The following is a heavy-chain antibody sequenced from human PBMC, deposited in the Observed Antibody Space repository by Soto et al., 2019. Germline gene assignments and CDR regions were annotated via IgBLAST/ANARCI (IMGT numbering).Heavy chain of an antibody. D-gene: IGHD3-16*01. Sequence: ETLSLTCAASGFTFSSYAMSWVRQAPGKGLEWVSAISGSGGSTYYADSVKGRFTISRDNSKNTLYLQMNSLRAEDTAVYYCAKELIGGDYWGQGTLVTVSS. CDR1: GFTFSSYA. J-gene: IGHJ4*02. CDR3: AKELIGGDY. CDR2: ISGSGGST. V-gene: IGHV3-23*01.